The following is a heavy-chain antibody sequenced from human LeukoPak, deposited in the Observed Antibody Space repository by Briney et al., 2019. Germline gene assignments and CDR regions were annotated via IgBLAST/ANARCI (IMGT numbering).Heavy chain of an antibody. CDR2: INHSGST. J-gene: IGHJ5*02. V-gene: IGHV4-34*01. D-gene: IGHD6-13*01. CDR1: GGSFSGYY. CDR3: ARLHSSSWYYGWFGP. Sequence: PSETLSLTCAVYGGSFSGYYWSWIRQPPGKGLEWIGEINHSGSTNYNPSLKSRVTISVDTSKNQFSLKLSSVTAADTAVYYCARLHSSSWYYGWFGPWGQGTLVTVSS.